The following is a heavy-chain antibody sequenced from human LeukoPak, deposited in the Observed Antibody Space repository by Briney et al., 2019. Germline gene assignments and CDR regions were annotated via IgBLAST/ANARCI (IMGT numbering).Heavy chain of an antibody. D-gene: IGHD4-17*01. V-gene: IGHV3-15*01. CDR1: GLXFNYAW. Sequence: GGSLRLSCAASGLXFNYAWITWVRQAPGKGLEWVGHIKSKTDGGTTDYAAPVKGRFTISRDDSLHTVYLQMNSLKTEDTAVYYCTKSTGDYGTWGQGTLVTVSS. J-gene: IGHJ5*02. CDR2: IKSKTDGGTT. CDR3: TKSTGDYGT.